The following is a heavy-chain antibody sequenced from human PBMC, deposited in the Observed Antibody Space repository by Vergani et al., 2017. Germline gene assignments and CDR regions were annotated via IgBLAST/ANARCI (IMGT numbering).Heavy chain of an antibody. CDR2: TWDDGNNK. CDR3: ARNLRLLYNRFDP. Sequence: QVQLVESGGGVVQPGRSLRLSCAAFGFTFNQYGMHWVRQAPGKGLEWVAVTWDDGNNKQYADSVKGRFTISRENSKSTMYLQMNSLRDEDTGVYYCARNLRLLYNRFDPWGQGTLVTVSS. CDR1: GFTFNQYG. V-gene: IGHV3-33*01. D-gene: IGHD1-14*01. J-gene: IGHJ5*02.